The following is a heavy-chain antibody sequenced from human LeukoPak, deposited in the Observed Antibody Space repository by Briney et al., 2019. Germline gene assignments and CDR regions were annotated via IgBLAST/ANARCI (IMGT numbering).Heavy chain of an antibody. V-gene: IGHV1-18*04. Sequence: ASVTVSCKVFGNTFTDYGINWVRQAPGQGFKWMGWISGYNGNKKYAENLQDRLTLTTDTSTSTAYMELRSLRSDDTAVYYCARDFPYYDSSGYYRFDYWGQGTLVTVPS. CDR2: ISGYNGNK. CDR1: GNTFTDYG. CDR3: ARDFPYYDSSGYYRFDY. D-gene: IGHD3-22*01. J-gene: IGHJ4*02.